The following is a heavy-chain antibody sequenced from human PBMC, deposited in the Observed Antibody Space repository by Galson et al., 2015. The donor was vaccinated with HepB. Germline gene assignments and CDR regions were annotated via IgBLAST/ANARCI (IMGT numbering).Heavy chain of an antibody. CDR3: ARHPSPRGGYSSSTNHCYYGMDV. Sequence: SVRVSCKASGYTFTGYGMSWVRQAPGQGLEWMGGIIASFGTANYAEKVKGRVTITADESTSTLYMELSSLRSEDTAVYYCARHPSPRGGYSSSTNHCYYGMDVWGQGTTVTVSS. CDR1: GYTFTGYG. D-gene: IGHD2-2*01. CDR2: IIASFGTA. J-gene: IGHJ6*02. V-gene: IGHV1-69*13.